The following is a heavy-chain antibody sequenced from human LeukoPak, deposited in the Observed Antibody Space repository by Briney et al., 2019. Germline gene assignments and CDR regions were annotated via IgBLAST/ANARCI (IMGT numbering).Heavy chain of an antibody. Sequence: SETLSLTCTVSGGSISSYYWSWIRQPAGKGLEWIGRIYTSGSTNYNPSLKSRVTMSVDTSKNQFSLKLSSVTAADTAVYYCARDGKLLEWLLFDDYFDYWGQGTLVTASS. CDR2: IYTSGST. D-gene: IGHD3-3*01. J-gene: IGHJ4*02. V-gene: IGHV4-4*07. CDR3: ARDGKLLEWLLFDDYFDY. CDR1: GGSISSYY.